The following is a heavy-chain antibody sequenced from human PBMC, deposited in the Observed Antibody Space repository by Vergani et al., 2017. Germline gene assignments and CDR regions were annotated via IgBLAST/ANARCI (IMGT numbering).Heavy chain of an antibody. CDR1: GFTFSSYG. V-gene: IGHV3-20*01. D-gene: IGHD5-18*01. Sequence: VQLVESGGGVVQPGRSLRLSCAASGFTFSSYGMSWVRQPPGKGLEWVSGINWNGGSTGYADSVKDRFTISRDNAKNSLYLQMNSLRAEDTALYHCASGYSYGFDAFDIWGQGTMVTVSS. J-gene: IGHJ3*02. CDR3: ASGYSYGFDAFDI. CDR2: INWNGGST.